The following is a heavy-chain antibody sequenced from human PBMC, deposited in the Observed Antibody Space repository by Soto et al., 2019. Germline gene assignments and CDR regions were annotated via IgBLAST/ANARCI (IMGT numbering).Heavy chain of an antibody. D-gene: IGHD5-12*01. CDR1: GFTFSIYW. V-gene: IGHV3-74*01. J-gene: IGHJ3*01. Sequence: GGSLRLSCAASGFTFSIYWMHWVRQAPGKGLVWVSRIDSYGSKTNYADSVKGRFTISRDNAKNTLYLQMNSLRAEDSAVYYCARGYSDADAFDLWGQGTMVTVAS. CDR2: IDSYGSKT. CDR3: ARGYSDADAFDL.